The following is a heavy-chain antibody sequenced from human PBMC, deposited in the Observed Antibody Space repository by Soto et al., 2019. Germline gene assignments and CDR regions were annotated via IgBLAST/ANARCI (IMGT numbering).Heavy chain of an antibody. CDR2: LDPDNDDT. D-gene: IGHD3-22*01. Sequence: ASVKVSCKVSGYSLTELSMHWVRQASGKGLEWMGGLDPDNDDTIYAQKFQGRVTMTEDTSADTAYMELSSLRSDDTAVYYCATAVVADYYYYYGMDVWGQGTTVTVSS. V-gene: IGHV1-24*01. CDR1: GYSLTELS. J-gene: IGHJ6*02. CDR3: ATAVVADYYYYYGMDV.